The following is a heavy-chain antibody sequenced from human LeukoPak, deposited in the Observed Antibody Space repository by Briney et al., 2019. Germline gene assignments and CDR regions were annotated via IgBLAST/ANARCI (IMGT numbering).Heavy chain of an antibody. CDR2: IYYSGST. V-gene: IGHV4-61*01. D-gene: IGHD1-20*01. CDR3: ARAYNWNYYYYGMDV. J-gene: IGHJ6*02. CDR1: GGSVSSGSYY. Sequence: PSETLSLTCTVSGGSVSSGSYYWSWIRQPPGKGLEWIGYIYYSGSTNYNPSLKSRVTISVDTSKNQFSLKLSSVTAADTAVYYCARAYNWNYYYYGMDVWGQGTTVTVSS.